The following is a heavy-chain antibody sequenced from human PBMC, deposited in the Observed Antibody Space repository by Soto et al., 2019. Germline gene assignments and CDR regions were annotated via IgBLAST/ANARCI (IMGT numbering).Heavy chain of an antibody. CDR1: GGSISSGGYY. CDR3: ARAKSRGYIGDY. CDR2: LHYSGST. V-gene: IGHV4-31*03. Sequence: QVQLQESGPGLVKPSQTLSLTCTVSGGSISSGGYYWSWIRQPPGKGLEWIGYLHYSGSTSYHPSHRRRVTISAHTSKNQFPLKLSSVTAADTAVDYCARAKSRGYIGDYWGQGTLVTVSS. J-gene: IGHJ4*02. D-gene: IGHD5-12*01.